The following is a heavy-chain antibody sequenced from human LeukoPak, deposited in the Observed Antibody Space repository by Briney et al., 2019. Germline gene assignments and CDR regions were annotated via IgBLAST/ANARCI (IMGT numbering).Heavy chain of an antibody. CDR1: GFTVSSNY. CDR2: IYSSGTT. D-gene: IGHD3-10*01. Sequence: GGSLRLSCATSGFTVSSNYLSWVRQAPGKGLEWVSVIYSSGTTYYPDSVKGRFTISRDNSKNTLYLQMNSLRAEDTAVYYCAKALPRGDYWGQGTLVTVSS. J-gene: IGHJ4*02. V-gene: IGHV3-66*01. CDR3: AKALPRGDY.